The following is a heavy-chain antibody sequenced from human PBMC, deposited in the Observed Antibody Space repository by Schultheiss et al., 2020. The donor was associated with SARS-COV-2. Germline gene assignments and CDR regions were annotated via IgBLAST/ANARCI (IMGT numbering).Heavy chain of an antibody. CDR3: ARDLTYGDYGMDV. V-gene: IGHV4-59*12. CDR1: GGSFSGYY. CDR2: IYYSGST. D-gene: IGHD4-17*01. J-gene: IGHJ6*02. Sequence: GSLRLSCAVYGGSFSGYYWSWIRQPPGKGLEWIGYIYYSGSTNYNPSLKSRVTISVDTSKNQFSLRLSSVTAADTAVYYCARDLTYGDYGMDVWGQGTTVTVSS.